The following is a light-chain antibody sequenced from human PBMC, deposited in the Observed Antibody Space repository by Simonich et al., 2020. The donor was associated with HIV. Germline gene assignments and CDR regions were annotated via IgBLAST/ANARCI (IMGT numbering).Light chain of an antibody. CDR3: QQYYSTPPIT. Sequence: DIVIMQSPDSLAVSLGERATINCKSSQSVLYSSNNKNYLAWYQQKPGQPPKLLIYWASTRESGVPDRFSGSGSGTDFTLTISSLQAEDVAIYYCQQYYSTPPITFGGGTKVEIK. CDR1: QSVLYSSNNKNY. V-gene: IGKV4-1*01. CDR2: WAS. J-gene: IGKJ4*01.